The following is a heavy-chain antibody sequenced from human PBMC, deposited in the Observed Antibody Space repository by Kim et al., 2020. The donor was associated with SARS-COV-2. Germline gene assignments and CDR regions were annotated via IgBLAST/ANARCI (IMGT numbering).Heavy chain of an antibody. J-gene: IGHJ4*02. D-gene: IGHD6-6*01. CDR3: ARGRVEYSSSSYYFDY. Sequence: ASVKVSCKASGYTFTTYAMIWVRHVPGQGLEWMGWINTNTGNPTYAQGFTGRFVFSLDTSVSTAFLQISSLKTEDTAMYYCARGRVEYSSSSYYFDYWGQGTLVTVSS. CDR1: GYTFTTYA. V-gene: IGHV7-4-1*02. CDR2: INTNTGNP.